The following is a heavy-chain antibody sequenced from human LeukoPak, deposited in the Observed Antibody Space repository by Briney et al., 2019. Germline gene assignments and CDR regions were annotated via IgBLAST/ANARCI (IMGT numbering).Heavy chain of an antibody. CDR1: GFTFSSYG. V-gene: IGHV3-23*01. D-gene: IGHD3-22*01. Sequence: AGGSLRLSCAASGFTFSSYGMSWVRQAPGKGLEWVSAISGSGGSTYYADSVKGRFTISRDNSKNTLYLQMNSLKSEDTAVYYCTSTYDNTGPRYGRGQGTLVTVSS. CDR3: TSTYDNTGPRYG. J-gene: IGHJ4*02. CDR2: ISGSGGST.